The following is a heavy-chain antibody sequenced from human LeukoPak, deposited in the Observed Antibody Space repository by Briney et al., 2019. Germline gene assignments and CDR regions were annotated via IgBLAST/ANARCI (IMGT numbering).Heavy chain of an antibody. CDR1: GFTVSSNY. V-gene: IGHV3-66*01. CDR2: IYSGGST. Sequence: GGSLRLSCAASGFTVSSNYMSWVRQAPGKGLEWVSVIYSGGSTYYADSVKGRFTISRDNSKNTLYLQMNSLRAEDTAVYYCARASGYDSSYYYGMDVWGQGTTATVSS. J-gene: IGHJ6*02. CDR3: ARASGYDSSYYYGMDV. D-gene: IGHD5-12*01.